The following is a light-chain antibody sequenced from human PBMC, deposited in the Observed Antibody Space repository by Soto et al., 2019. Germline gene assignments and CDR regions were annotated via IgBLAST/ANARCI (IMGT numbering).Light chain of an antibody. J-gene: IGLJ1*01. Sequence: QSVLTQPPSASGTPGQRVTISCSGISSDIENRAVNWYQQATGTTPNLLINTNNHLPSGVPARVSGFKSGAAASIAISGLQSEDEATYYCATWDDSQKGVFGTGTMVTVL. CDR1: SSDIENRA. CDR3: ATWDDSQKGV. CDR2: TNN. V-gene: IGLV1-44*01.